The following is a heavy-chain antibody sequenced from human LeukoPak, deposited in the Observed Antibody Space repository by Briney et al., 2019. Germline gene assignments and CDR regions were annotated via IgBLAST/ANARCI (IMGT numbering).Heavy chain of an antibody. CDR2: MNPDSGNT. CDR3: AVHLPGDYLDR. Sequence: ASVRLSCKASGYAFNIYDINWVRQATGQGLEWMGWMNPDSGNTGFAQKFQGRVTMTRNTSITTAYMELSSLRFEDTAVYYCAVHLPGDYLDRWGQGTLVAVSS. CDR1: GYAFNIYD. V-gene: IGHV1-8*01. J-gene: IGHJ4*02.